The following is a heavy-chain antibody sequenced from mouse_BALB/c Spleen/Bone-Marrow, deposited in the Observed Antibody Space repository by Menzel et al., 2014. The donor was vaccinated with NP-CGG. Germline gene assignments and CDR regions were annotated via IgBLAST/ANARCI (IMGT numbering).Heavy chain of an antibody. V-gene: IGHV1S81*02. J-gene: IGHJ1*01. Sequence: QVQLQQSGAELVKPGASVNLSCKASGYTFTSYYMYWVKQRPGQGLEWIGEINPSNGGTNFNEKFKSKATLTVDKSSSXAYMQLSSLTSEDSAVYYCTRSYYGNYFDVWGAGTTVTVSS. CDR1: GYTFTSYY. CDR3: TRSYYGNYFDV. CDR2: INPSNGGT. D-gene: IGHD2-1*01.